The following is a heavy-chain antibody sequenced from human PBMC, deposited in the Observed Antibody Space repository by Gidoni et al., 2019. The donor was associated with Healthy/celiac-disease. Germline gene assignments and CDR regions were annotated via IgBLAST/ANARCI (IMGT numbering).Heavy chain of an antibody. V-gene: IGHV3-9*01. CDR3: AKDLGKGSRTGHYFDY. Sequence: EVQLVESGGGLVQPGRSLRLSCAASGFTFDDYAMHWVRQAPGKGLEWVSGISWNSGSIGYADSVKGRFTISRDNAKNSLYLQMNSLRAEDTALYYCAKDLGKGSRTGHYFDYWGQGTLVTVSS. CDR2: ISWNSGSI. D-gene: IGHD2-2*01. J-gene: IGHJ4*02. CDR1: GFTFDDYA.